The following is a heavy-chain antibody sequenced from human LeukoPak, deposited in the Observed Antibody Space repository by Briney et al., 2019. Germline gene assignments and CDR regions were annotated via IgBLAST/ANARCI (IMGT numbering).Heavy chain of an antibody. CDR1: GFSFSSYW. CDR3: ARDVLRYFDWSYFDY. CDR2: IKEDGSEK. J-gene: IGHJ4*02. D-gene: IGHD3-9*01. V-gene: IGHV3-7*01. Sequence: GGSLRLSCAAYGFSFSSYWMTWVRQAPGKGLEWVANIKEDGSEKYYVDSVKGRFTISRDNAKNSLYLQMNSLRAEDTAVYYCARDVLRYFDWSYFDYWGQGTLVTVSS.